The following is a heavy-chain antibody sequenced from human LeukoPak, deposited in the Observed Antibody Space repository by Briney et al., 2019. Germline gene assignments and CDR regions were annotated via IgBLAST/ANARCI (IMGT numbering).Heavy chain of an antibody. D-gene: IGHD1-1*01. J-gene: IGHJ4*02. CDR3: ARGFRGLNWNGVGFDY. V-gene: IGHV1-2*02. Sequence: GASVKVSCKASGYTFTGYYMHWVRQAPGQGLEWMGWINPNSGGTNYAQKFQGRVTMTRDTSISTAYMELSRLRSDDTAVYYCARGFRGLNWNGVGFDYWGQGTLVTVSS. CDR1: GYTFTGYY. CDR2: INPNSGGT.